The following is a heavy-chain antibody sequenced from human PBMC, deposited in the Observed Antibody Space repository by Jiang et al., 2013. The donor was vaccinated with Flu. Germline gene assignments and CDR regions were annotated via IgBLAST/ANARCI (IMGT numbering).Heavy chain of an antibody. D-gene: IGHD6-13*01. CDR3: AKDSGAAAVTRYFDY. CDR1: GFIFSSYG. Sequence: QLLESGGGVVQPGGSLRLSCAASGFIFSSYGMHWVRQAPGKGLEWVAFIRYDGSNKYYVDSVKGRFTISRDNSKNTLYLQMNSLTAEDTAVYYCAKDSGAAAVTRYFDYWGQGTLVTVSS. V-gene: IGHV3-30*02. J-gene: IGHJ4*02. CDR2: IRYDGSNK.